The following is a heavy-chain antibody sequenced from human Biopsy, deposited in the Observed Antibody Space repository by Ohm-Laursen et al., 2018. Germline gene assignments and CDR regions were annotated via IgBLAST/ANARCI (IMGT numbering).Heavy chain of an antibody. CDR2: IYDNGDT. CDR1: GGSTNSGGHF. Sequence: SQTLSLTCSVSGGSTNSGGHFWGWVRQSPGKGLEWIGYIYDNGDTYYNPSLMSLVSISADTSKNQVSLRLNSVTAADTAVYYCASAGYNPDWNFDLWGRGTRVAVSS. V-gene: IGHV4-31*01. D-gene: IGHD5-24*01. J-gene: IGHJ2*01. CDR3: ASAGYNPDWNFDL.